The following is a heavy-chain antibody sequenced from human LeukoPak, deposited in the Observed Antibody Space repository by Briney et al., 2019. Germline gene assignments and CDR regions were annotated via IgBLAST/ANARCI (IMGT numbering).Heavy chain of an antibody. D-gene: IGHD3-22*01. CDR1: GFTFSSYS. V-gene: IGHV3-21*01. J-gene: IGHJ4*02. Sequence: GGSLRLSCAASGFTFSSYSMDWVRQAPGKGLEWVSSISSSSSYIYYADSVKGRFTISRDNAKNSLYLQMNSLRAEDTAVYYCARARITMIVDDSWVFDYWGQGTLVTVSS. CDR2: ISSSSSYI. CDR3: ARARITMIVDDSWVFDY.